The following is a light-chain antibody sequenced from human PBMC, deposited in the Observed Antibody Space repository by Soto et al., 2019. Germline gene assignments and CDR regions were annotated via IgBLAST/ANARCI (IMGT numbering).Light chain of an antibody. CDR3: ATWDDSLNNPV. Sequence: QSVLTQPPSASGTPGQRVTISCSGSSTNIGSNYVYWYQQVPGTAPKLLIYSNNQRPSGVPDRFSASKSGTSASLAISGLRSEDEADYYCATWDDSLNNPVFGGGTKLTVL. V-gene: IGLV1-47*02. CDR1: STNIGSNY. J-gene: IGLJ3*02. CDR2: SNN.